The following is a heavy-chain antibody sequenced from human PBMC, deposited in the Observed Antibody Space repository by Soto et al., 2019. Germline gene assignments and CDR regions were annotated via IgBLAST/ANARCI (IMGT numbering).Heavy chain of an antibody. J-gene: IGHJ4*02. CDR1: GYTFTSYD. V-gene: IGHV1-18*01. CDR2: MSAYNGNT. Sequence: ASVKVSCNASGYTFTSYDINLVRQAPGQGLEWMGWMSAYNGNTSYAQKFQGRVTMTTNTSMSTAYMELRSLRSDDTAVYYCARVASIAVFFDYWGQGTLVTVSS. CDR3: ARVASIAVFFDY. D-gene: IGHD6-6*01.